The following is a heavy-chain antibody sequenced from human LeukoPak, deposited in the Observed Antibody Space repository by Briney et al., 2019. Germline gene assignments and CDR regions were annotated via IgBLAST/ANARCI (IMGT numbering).Heavy chain of an antibody. CDR3: ARARSNYIIFDY. CDR1: GFTFSTYW. CDR2: IKQDGSEE. J-gene: IGHJ4*02. D-gene: IGHD4-11*01. V-gene: IGHV3-7*05. Sequence: GGSLRLSCAASGFTFSTYWMGWVRQAPGKGLEWVANIKQDGSEEYYVDSVEGRFSISRDNAKNSLYLQMSSLRAEDTAVYYCARARSNYIIFDYWGQGTLVTVSS.